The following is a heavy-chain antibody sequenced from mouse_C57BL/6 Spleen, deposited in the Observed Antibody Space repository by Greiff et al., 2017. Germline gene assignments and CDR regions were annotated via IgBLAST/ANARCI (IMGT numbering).Heavy chain of an antibody. CDR3: ARLGFITTVVTPYAMDY. J-gene: IGHJ4*01. Sequence: QVQLQQSGPELVKPGASVKISCKASGYAFSSSWMNWVKQRPGKGLEWIGRIYPGDGDTNYNGKFKGKATLTADKSSSTAYMQLSSLTSEDSAVYFCARLGFITTVVTPYAMDYWGQGTSVTVSS. CDR1: GYAFSSSW. CDR2: IYPGDGDT. V-gene: IGHV1-82*01. D-gene: IGHD1-1*01.